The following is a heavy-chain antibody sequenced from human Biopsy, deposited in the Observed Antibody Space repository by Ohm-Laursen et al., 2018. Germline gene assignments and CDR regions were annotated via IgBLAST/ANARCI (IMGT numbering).Heavy chain of an antibody. V-gene: IGHV1-8*01. CDR3: ARDPIVGSKADGMDV. Sequence: ASVKVSCNASGYSFSTYDVNWVRQARGQGLEWVGWMIPSSGKTGYAQRFQGRVTLTMNTSISTAYMELSGLRSEDTAVYFCARDPIVGSKADGMDVWGQGTTVTVSS. D-gene: IGHD1-26*01. CDR2: MIPSSGKT. CDR1: GYSFSTYD. J-gene: IGHJ6*02.